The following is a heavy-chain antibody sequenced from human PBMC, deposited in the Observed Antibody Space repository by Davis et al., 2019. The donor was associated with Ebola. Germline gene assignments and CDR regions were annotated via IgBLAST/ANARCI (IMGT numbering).Heavy chain of an antibody. J-gene: IGHJ4*02. D-gene: IGHD1-1*01. V-gene: IGHV1-2*02. CDR2: INPNSGGT. CDR1: GYTFTGYY. Sequence: ASVKVSCKASGYTFTGYYMHWVRQAPGQGLEWMGWINPNSGGTNYAQKFQGRVTMTRDTSISTAYMELSRLRSDDTAVYYCARVPKGTKLYFDYWGQGTLVTVSS. CDR3: ARVPKGTKLYFDY.